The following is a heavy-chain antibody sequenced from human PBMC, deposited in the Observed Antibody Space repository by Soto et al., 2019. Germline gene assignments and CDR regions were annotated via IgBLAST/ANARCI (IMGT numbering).Heavy chain of an antibody. J-gene: IGHJ4*02. D-gene: IGHD3-16*02. CDR2: IVVGSGNT. CDR3: AAEGLLGGVIDSPLDY. CDR1: GFTFTSSA. Sequence: SVKVSCKASGFTFTSSAVQWVRQARGQRLEWIGWIVVGSGNTNYAQKFQERVTITRDMSTSTAYMELSSLRSEDTAVYYCAAEGLLGGVIDSPLDYWGQGTRGTSPQ. V-gene: IGHV1-58*01.